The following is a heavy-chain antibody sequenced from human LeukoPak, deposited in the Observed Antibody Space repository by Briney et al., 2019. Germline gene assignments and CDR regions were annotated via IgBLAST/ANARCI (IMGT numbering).Heavy chain of an antibody. V-gene: IGHV3-53*01. CDR3: AKDPSDLGGSGSYNYFDC. CDR1: GFTVNSNY. CDR2: IYNGGTT. D-gene: IGHD3-10*01. Sequence: GGSLRLSCAASGFTVNSNYMSWVRQAPGKGLEWVSTIYNGGTTSYADSVKGRFTISRDNSKNTLYLQMKTLRAEDTAVYYCAKDPSDLGGSGSYNYFDCRGQGTLVTVSS. J-gene: IGHJ4*02.